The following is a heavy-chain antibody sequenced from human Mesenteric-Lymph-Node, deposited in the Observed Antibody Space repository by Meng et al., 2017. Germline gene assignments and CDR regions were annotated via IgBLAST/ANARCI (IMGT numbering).Heavy chain of an antibody. CDR3: ATAMTVAGIENFDY. CDR2: ISAYNGNT. Sequence: ASVKVSCKASGYTFTSYGISWVRQAPGQGLEWMGWISAYNGNTNYAQKLQGRVTMTTDTSTSTAYMELRSLRSDDTAVYYCATAMTVAGIENFDYWGQGTLVTVFS. CDR1: GYTFTSYG. J-gene: IGHJ4*02. D-gene: IGHD6-19*01. V-gene: IGHV1-18*01.